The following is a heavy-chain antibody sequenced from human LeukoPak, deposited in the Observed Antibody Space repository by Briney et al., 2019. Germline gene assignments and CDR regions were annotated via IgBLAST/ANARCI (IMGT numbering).Heavy chain of an antibody. V-gene: IGHV3-74*01. D-gene: IGHD3-3*01. CDR1: GFDLSSNW. J-gene: IGHJ4*02. CDR2: IKGDGIST. CDR3: AKDHYWSIDY. Sequence: GGSLRLSCAASGFDLSSNWMHWVRHAPGQGLVWVSRIKGDGISTNYADSVKGRFTISRDIAKNTLYLQMNSLRAEDTGVYYCAKDHYWSIDYWGRGTLVTVS.